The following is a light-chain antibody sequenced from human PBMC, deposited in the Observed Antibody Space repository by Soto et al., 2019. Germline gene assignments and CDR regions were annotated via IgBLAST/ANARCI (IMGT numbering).Light chain of an antibody. Sequence: DIQMTQSPSTLSASVGDRVSITCRASQSISSRLAWYQQKPGKAPKLLIYKASSLEIGVPSRFSGSGSGTEFTLTISSLQPDDSATYYCQQYNSPWTFGQGTKVEIK. V-gene: IGKV1-5*03. CDR1: QSISSR. CDR3: QQYNSPWT. J-gene: IGKJ1*01. CDR2: KAS.